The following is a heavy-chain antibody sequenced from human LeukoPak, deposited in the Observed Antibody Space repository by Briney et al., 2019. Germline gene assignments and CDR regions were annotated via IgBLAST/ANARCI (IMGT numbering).Heavy chain of an antibody. Sequence: SQTLSLTCAISGDSVSSNSVTWNWIRQSPPRGLEWLGRTYYRSTWYNDYAVSVRGRITVNPDTSKNQFSLHLNSVTPEDTAVYYCARRLTQYDCFDPWGQGILVTVSS. D-gene: IGHD2-2*01. CDR3: ARRLTQYDCFDP. J-gene: IGHJ5*02. CDR1: GDSVSSNSVT. V-gene: IGHV6-1*01. CDR2: TYYRSTWYN.